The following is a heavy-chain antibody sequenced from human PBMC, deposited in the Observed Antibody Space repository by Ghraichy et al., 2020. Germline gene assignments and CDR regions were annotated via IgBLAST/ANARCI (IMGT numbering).Heavy chain of an antibody. CDR2: ITYDGSNK. V-gene: IGHV3-33*08. CDR1: GFTFNNYW. CDR3: ARGNDYLWSTYSLDY. D-gene: IGHD3-16*01. J-gene: IGHJ4*02. Sequence: GGSLRLSCAASGFTFNNYWMHWVRQAPGKGLEWVAVITYDGSNKYYADSVKGRFTISRDNAKNTLYLQMNSLRAEDTAVYYCARGNDYLWSTYSLDYWGQGTLVTVSS.